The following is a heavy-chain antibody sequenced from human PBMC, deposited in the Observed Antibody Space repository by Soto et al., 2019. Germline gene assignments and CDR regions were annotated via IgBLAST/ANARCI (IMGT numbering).Heavy chain of an antibody. V-gene: IGHV1-3*01. Sequence: QVQLVQSGAEVKKPGASVKVSCKASGYTFTSYAMHWVRQAPGQRLEWMGWINAGNGNTKYSQKFQGRVTITRDTSASTAYRELSSLRSEDTAVYYCARDQDYDFWSGYLGGAYYYGMDVWGQGTTVTVSS. CDR2: INAGNGNT. J-gene: IGHJ6*02. CDR3: ARDQDYDFWSGYLGGAYYYGMDV. D-gene: IGHD3-3*01. CDR1: GYTFTSYA.